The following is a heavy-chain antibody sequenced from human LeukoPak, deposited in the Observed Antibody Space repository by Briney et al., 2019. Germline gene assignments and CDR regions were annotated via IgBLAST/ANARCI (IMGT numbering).Heavy chain of an antibody. Sequence: GGSLRLSCAASGFTFSDYSINWVRQAPGKGLEWVSFISSSSNTVYYADSVKGRFTISRDYANNSLFLQMNGLTAEDTAVYYCARALSRFDAFDIWGQGTMVTVSS. CDR3: ARALSRFDAFDI. J-gene: IGHJ3*02. CDR1: GFTFSDYS. CDR2: ISSSSNTV. V-gene: IGHV3-48*01.